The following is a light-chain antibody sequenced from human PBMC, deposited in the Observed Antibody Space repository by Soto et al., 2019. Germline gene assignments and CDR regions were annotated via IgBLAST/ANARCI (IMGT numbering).Light chain of an antibody. CDR2: AAY. J-gene: IGKJ5*01. CDR1: QSISSY. Sequence: DISMTQSPSSRSASVGDTVTITCRASQSISSYLNWYQQKPGKAPKLLIYAAYSLQSGVQSRFSGSGSGTDFTLTISSLQPEDFATYYCKQSYSTPVTFGQGTRLEIK. V-gene: IGKV1-39*01. CDR3: KQSYSTPVT.